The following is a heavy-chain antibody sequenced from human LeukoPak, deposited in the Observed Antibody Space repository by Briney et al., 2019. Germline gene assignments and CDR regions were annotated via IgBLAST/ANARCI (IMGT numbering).Heavy chain of an antibody. CDR2: INPSGGST. D-gene: IGHD6-13*01. V-gene: IGHV1-46*01. Sequence: ASVKVSCKASGYTFTSYYMHWVRQAPGQGLEWMGIINPSGGSTSYAQKFQGRVTMTRDMSTSTVYMELSSLGSEDTAVYYCAREGEAAAGPLGYWGQGTLVTVSS. CDR3: AREGEAAAGPLGY. J-gene: IGHJ4*02. CDR1: GYTFTSYY.